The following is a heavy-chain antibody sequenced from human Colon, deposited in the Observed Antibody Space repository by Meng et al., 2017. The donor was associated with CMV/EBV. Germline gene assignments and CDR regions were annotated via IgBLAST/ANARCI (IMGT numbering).Heavy chain of an antibody. CDR2: IKSITDGGTA. V-gene: IGHV3-15*01. Sequence: NAWMSWVRQAPGKGLEWVGRIKSITDGGTADYAAPVKGRFTISRDDSKNTLYLQMNSLKTEDTAIYCCTSVPIDGYTGYDSRFFDYWGQGTLVTVSS. CDR3: TSVPIDGYTGYDSRFFDY. CDR1: NAW. D-gene: IGHD5-12*01. J-gene: IGHJ4*02.